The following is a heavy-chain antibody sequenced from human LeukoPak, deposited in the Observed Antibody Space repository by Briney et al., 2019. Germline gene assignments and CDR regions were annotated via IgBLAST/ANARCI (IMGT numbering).Heavy chain of an antibody. CDR1: GFTFSIYE. D-gene: IGHD6-19*01. CDR3: AKDEQWLPDY. Sequence: GGSLRLSCAASGFTFSIYEMNWVRQAPGKGLEWLSYISSSGRTKYYADSVKGRFTISRDNAKNSLYLQMNSLRAEDTAVYYCAKDEQWLPDYWGQGTLVTVSS. V-gene: IGHV3-48*03. J-gene: IGHJ4*02. CDR2: ISSSGRTK.